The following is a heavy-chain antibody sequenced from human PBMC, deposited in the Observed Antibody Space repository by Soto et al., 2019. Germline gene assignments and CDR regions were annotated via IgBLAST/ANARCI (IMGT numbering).Heavy chain of an antibody. Sequence: GASVKVSCKASGYTFPSYGISWVRQAPGQGLEWMGWISAYNGNTNYAQKLQGRVTMTTDTSTSTAYMELRSLRSDDTAVYYCARDLPRVAGDQAANWFDPWGQGTLVTVSS. CDR1: GYTFPSYG. CDR2: ISAYNGNT. D-gene: IGHD6-19*01. V-gene: IGHV1-18*01. CDR3: ARDLPRVAGDQAANWFDP. J-gene: IGHJ5*02.